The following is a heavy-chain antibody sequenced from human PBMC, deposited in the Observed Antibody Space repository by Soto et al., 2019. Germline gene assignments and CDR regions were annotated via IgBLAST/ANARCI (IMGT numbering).Heavy chain of an antibody. D-gene: IGHD2-2*01. CDR2: FIPISGTA. CDR1: GGTFSSYA. V-gene: IGHV1-69*01. CDR3: ARSQGSSTSLEIYYYYYYGMDV. J-gene: IGHJ6*02. Sequence: QVQLVQSGAEVKKPWSSVKVSCKASGGTFSSYAISWVRQAPGQGLEWMGGFIPISGTANYAQKFQGRVTITADESTSTAYMELSSLRSEDTAVYYCARSQGSSTSLEIYYYYYYGMDVWGQGTTVTVSS.